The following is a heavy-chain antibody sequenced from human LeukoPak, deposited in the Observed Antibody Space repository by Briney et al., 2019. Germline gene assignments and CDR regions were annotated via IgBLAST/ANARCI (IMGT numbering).Heavy chain of an antibody. CDR1: GGSFSSYY. CDR3: ARRSGFWSGYYLFDY. D-gene: IGHD3-3*01. V-gene: IGHV4-39*01. Sequence: SETLSLTCAVYGGSFSSYYWDWIRQPPGKGLEWIGSIYYSGSTYYNPSLKSRVTISVDTSKNQFSLKLSPVTAADTAVYYCARRSGFWSGYYLFDYWGPGALVTVSS. J-gene: IGHJ4*02. CDR2: IYYSGST.